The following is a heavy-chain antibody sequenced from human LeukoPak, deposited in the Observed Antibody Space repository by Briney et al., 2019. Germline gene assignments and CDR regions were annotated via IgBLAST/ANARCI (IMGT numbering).Heavy chain of an antibody. V-gene: IGHV4-34*01. Sequence: PSETLSLTCAVYGGSFSGYYWSWIRQPPGKGLEWIGEINHSGSTNYNPSLKSRVTISVDTSKNQFSLKLSSVTAADTAVYYCARENISGSYSQGAFDIWAKGQWSPSLQ. CDR3: ARENISGSYSQGAFDI. CDR2: INHSGST. CDR1: GGSFSGYY. D-gene: IGHD1-26*01. J-gene: IGHJ3*02.